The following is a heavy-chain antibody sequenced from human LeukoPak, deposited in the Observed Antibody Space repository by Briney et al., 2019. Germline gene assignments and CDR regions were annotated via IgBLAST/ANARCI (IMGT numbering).Heavy chain of an antibody. J-gene: IGHJ4*02. CDR3: ARDVYPMNYDFWSGYSPRWDY. CDR1: GYTFTSYG. D-gene: IGHD3-3*01. Sequence: ASVKVSCKASGYTFTSYGISWVRQAPGQGLEWMGWISAYNGNTNYAQKLQGRVTMTTDTSPSTAYMELRSLRSDDTAVYYCARDVYPMNYDFWSGYSPRWDYWGQGTLVTVSS. V-gene: IGHV1-18*01. CDR2: ISAYNGNT.